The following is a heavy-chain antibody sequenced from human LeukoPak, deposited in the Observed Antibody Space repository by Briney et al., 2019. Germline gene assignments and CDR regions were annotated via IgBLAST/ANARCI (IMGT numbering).Heavy chain of an antibody. CDR1: GFRFSIYS. V-gene: IGHV3-30*01. Sequence: GGSLRLSCAASGFRFSIYSLHWVRRAPGKGLEWVAGISDGGTKQYYADSVRGRFTSSRDNSENTLYLQMDSLRADDTAVYYCARDLSVITFEWHHWYFDLWGRGTLLTVSS. CDR3: ARDLSVITFEWHHWYFDL. D-gene: IGHD3-3*01. J-gene: IGHJ2*01. CDR2: ISDGGTKQ.